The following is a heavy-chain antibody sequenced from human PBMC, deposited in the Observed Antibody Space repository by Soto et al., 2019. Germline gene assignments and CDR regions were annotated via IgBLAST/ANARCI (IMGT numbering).Heavy chain of an antibody. CDR2: IKSRTDGGTT. J-gene: IGHJ4*02. CDR3: STRRNIPDY. Sequence: EEQLVESGGGLVKPGGSLRLSCVASGFTFTNTWMIWVRQAPGKGLERVARIKSRTDGGTTDYAAPVKGRVTISRDHSKNTLDLQINSQETEDTAVYYSSTRRNIPDYWGQGTLVTVSS. D-gene: IGHD2-2*02. V-gene: IGHV3-15*07. CDR1: GFTFTNTW.